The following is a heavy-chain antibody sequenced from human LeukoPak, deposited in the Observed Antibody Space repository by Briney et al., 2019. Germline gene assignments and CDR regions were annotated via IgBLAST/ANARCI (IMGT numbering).Heavy chain of an antibody. J-gene: IGHJ4*02. CDR3: ARGKIEGVEVASN. Sequence: ASVKVSCKASGYTFTNYGINWVRQATGQGLEWMGWMNPNSGNTGFAQKFQGRVTMTRNTSISTAYMELSSLKSEDSAVYYCARGKIEGVEVASNWGQGNLVTVSS. CDR2: MNPNSGNT. CDR1: GYTFTNYG. D-gene: IGHD3-3*01. V-gene: IGHV1-8*01.